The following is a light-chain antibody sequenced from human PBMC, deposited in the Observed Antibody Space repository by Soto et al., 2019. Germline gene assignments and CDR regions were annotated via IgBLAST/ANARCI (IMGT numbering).Light chain of an antibody. Sequence: EIVLTQSPGTLSLSPGERATLSCRASQSFSSSYLAWYQQKPGQAPRLLIYGASTRATGIPARFSGSGSGTEFTLSISSLQSADFAVYYCQQYTNWPLIFGQGTRLEI. CDR1: QSFSSSY. CDR2: GAS. J-gene: IGKJ5*01. CDR3: QQYTNWPLI. V-gene: IGKV3-15*01.